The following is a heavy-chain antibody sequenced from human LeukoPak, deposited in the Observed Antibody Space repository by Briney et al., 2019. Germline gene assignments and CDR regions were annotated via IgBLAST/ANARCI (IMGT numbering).Heavy chain of an antibody. V-gene: IGHV3-20*04. CDR2: INWNGGST. D-gene: IGHD3-10*01. Sequence: PGGSLRLSCAASGFTFDDYGMSWVRQAPGKGLEWVSGINWNGGSTGYADSVKGRFTISRDNAKNSLYLHMNSLRAEDTALYYCARGEADYYGSGSYFGAFDIWGQGTMVTVSS. CDR3: ARGEADYYGSGSYFGAFDI. CDR1: GFTFDDYG. J-gene: IGHJ3*02.